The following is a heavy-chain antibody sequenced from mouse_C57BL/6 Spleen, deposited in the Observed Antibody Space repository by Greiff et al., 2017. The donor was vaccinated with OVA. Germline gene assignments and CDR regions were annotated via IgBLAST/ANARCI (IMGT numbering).Heavy chain of an antibody. CDR2: IYPRSGNT. CDR3: ARSDYGNRSWFAY. D-gene: IGHD2-1*01. Sequence: VQLQQSGAELARPGASVKLSCKASGYTFTSYGISWVKQRTGQGLEWIGEIYPRSGNTYYNEKFKGKATLTADKSSSTAYMELRSLTSEDSAVYFCARSDYGNRSWFAYWGQGTLVTVSA. CDR1: GYTFTSYG. V-gene: IGHV1-81*01. J-gene: IGHJ3*01.